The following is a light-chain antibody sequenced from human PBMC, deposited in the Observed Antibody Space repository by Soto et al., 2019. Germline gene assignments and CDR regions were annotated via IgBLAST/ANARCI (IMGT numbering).Light chain of an antibody. Sequence: QSALTQPAPVSGAPGQSITISCTGTSSDIGGYDYVSWYQHHPGKAPKFIIYGVTNRPSGVSHRFSGSKSANTASLTISGLQAEDEADYYCTSYTSSSTHVFGTGTKVTVL. J-gene: IGLJ1*01. CDR3: TSYTSSSTHV. V-gene: IGLV2-14*01. CDR2: GVT. CDR1: SSDIGGYDY.